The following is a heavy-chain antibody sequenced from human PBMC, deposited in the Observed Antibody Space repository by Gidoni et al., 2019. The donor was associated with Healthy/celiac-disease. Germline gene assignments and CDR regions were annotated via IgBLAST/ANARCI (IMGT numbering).Heavy chain of an antibody. D-gene: IGHD1-26*01. Sequence: QLQLQESVPGLVKPSETLSLPCTVSGCSLRSSSYYWGWIRQPPGKGLEWIGSIYYRGSTYYNPSLKSRVTISVDTSKNQFSLKLSSVTAADTAVYYCARHSGSYSGDYWGQGTLVTVSS. V-gene: IGHV4-39*01. CDR2: IYYRGST. CDR1: GCSLRSSSYY. CDR3: ARHSGSYSGDY. J-gene: IGHJ4*02.